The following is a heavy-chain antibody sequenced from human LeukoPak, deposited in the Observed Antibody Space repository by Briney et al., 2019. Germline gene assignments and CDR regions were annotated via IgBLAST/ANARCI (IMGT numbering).Heavy chain of an antibody. CDR2: IYYSGST. D-gene: IGHD6-13*01. CDR3: ARRPRPLAAPFDY. CDR1: GGSISSSSYY. V-gene: IGHV4-39*01. J-gene: IGHJ4*02. Sequence: SETLSLTCTVSGGSISSSSYYWGWIRQAPGKGLEWIGSIYYSGSTYYNPSLKSRVTISVDTSKNQFSLKLSSVTAADTAVYYCARRPRPLAAPFDYWGRGTLVTVSS.